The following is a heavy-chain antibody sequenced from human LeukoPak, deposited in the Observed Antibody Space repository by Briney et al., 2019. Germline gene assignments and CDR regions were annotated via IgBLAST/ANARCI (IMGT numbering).Heavy chain of an antibody. CDR1: GFTFSSYA. CDR3: AREEDSGQGN. Sequence: LRLSCAASGFTFSSYAMSWIRQPPGKGLEWIGYIYYSGSTYYNPSLKSRVTISVDTSKNQFSLKLSSVTAADTAVYYCAREEDSGQGNWGQGTLVTVSS. CDR2: IYYSGST. J-gene: IGHJ4*02. V-gene: IGHV4-30-4*08. D-gene: IGHD5-12*01.